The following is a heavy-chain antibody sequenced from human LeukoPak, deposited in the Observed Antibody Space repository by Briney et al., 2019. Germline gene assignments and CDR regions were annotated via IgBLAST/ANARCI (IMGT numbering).Heavy chain of an antibody. V-gene: IGHV3-23*01. Sequence: PGGSLRLSCAASGFTFSSYAMSWVRQAPGKGLEWVSAISGSGGSTYYADSVKGRFTISRDNSKNTLYLQMNSLRAEDTAVYYCAKVVSYYDSSGYYYVFDYWGQGTLVTVSS. J-gene: IGHJ4*02. D-gene: IGHD3-22*01. CDR2: ISGSGGST. CDR3: AKVVSYYDSSGYYYVFDY. CDR1: GFTFSSYA.